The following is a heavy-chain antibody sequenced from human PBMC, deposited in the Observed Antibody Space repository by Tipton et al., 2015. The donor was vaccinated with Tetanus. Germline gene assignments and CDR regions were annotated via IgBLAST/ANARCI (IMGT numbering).Heavy chain of an antibody. CDR1: GGSISSYY. CDR2: IFYAGST. Sequence: GLVKPSETLSLTCTVSGGSISSYYWSWIRQSPGKGLEWIGYIFYAGSTNSNPSLKSRVTISVDKAKNQFSLKLTSVTAADTAVYYCARATEHDIMTGYDNWGPGTQVTVSS. V-gene: IGHV4-59*01. D-gene: IGHD3-9*01. J-gene: IGHJ4*02. CDR3: ARATEHDIMTGYDN.